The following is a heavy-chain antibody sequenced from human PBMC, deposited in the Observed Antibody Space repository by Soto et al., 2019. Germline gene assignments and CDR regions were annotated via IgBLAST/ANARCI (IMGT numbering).Heavy chain of an antibody. D-gene: IGHD2-2*01. Sequence: GGSLRLSCAASGFTFSSYGMHWVRQAPGKGLEWVAVIWYDGSNKYYADSVKGRFTISRDNSKNTLYLQMNSLRAEDTAVYYCARESGFCSSTSCYFDVWGKGTTVTVSS. CDR1: GFTFSSYG. CDR2: IWYDGSNK. CDR3: ARESGFCSSTSCYFDV. V-gene: IGHV3-33*01. J-gene: IGHJ6*03.